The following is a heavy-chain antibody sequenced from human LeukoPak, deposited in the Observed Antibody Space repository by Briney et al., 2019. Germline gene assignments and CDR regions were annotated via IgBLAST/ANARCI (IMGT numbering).Heavy chain of an antibody. CDR1: GFTLSSYW. CDR2: IKSDGRT. V-gene: IGHV3-74*01. CDR3: ARAPSEIGGYYPEYFRH. Sequence: GGSLRLSCAASGFTLSSYWMHWVRQAPGKGLVWVSRIKSDGRTNYADSVKGRFTISRDNAKNTVSLQMNSLRAEDTGVYYCARAPSEIGGYYPEYFRHWGRGTLVTVSS. J-gene: IGHJ1*01. D-gene: IGHD3-22*01.